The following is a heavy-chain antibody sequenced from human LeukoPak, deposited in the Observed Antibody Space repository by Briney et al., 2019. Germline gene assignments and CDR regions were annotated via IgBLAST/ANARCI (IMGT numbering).Heavy chain of an antibody. CDR1: GGSITSNTYF. J-gene: IGHJ4*02. Sequence: SETLSLTCIVSGGSITSNTYFWDWVRQTPGTGLEWIGSIYYSGSTYYTPSLKSRVTISLDTSRNQFSLKLSSVTAADTAMYYCARVKRKYQLLKPLHETPSHYFDYWGQGTLVTVSS. CDR3: ARVKRKYQLLKPLHETPSHYFDY. CDR2: IYYSGST. D-gene: IGHD2-2*01. V-gene: IGHV4-39*07.